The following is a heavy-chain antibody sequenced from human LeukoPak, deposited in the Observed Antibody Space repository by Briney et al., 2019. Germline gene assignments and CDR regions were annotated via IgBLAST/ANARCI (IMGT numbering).Heavy chain of an antibody. Sequence: GGSLRLSCAASGFTFSSYSMNWVRQAPGKGLEWVSYISSSSDYIYYADSVKGRLTISRDNAKNSLYLQMNSLRAEDTAVYYCARLVGAGLDYWGQGTLVTVSS. V-gene: IGHV3-21*05. CDR2: ISSSSDYI. CDR1: GFTFSSYS. J-gene: IGHJ4*02. CDR3: ARLVGAGLDY. D-gene: IGHD1-26*01.